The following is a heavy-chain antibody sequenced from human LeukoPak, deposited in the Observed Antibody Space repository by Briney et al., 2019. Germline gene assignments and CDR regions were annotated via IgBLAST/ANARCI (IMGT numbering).Heavy chain of an antibody. CDR3: AKAYNSGWYGIHFFDY. D-gene: IGHD6-19*01. Sequence: GGSLRLSCAASGFTFSNYGMHWVRQAPGKGLEWFTVIWSDGSIKYYADSVKGRFTISRDNSKNTLYLQMNSLRAEDTAVYYCAKAYNSGWYGIHFFDYWGQGTLVTVSS. V-gene: IGHV3-33*06. J-gene: IGHJ4*02. CDR2: IWSDGSIK. CDR1: GFTFSNYG.